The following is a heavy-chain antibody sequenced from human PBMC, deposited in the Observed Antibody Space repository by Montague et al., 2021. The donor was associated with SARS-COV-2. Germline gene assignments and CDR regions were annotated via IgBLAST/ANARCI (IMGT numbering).Heavy chain of an antibody. Sequence: SETLSLTCTVSGGSINYYYWHWLRQSAGKGLEWIGRIYSSGNTNSNPSLESRVIMSVDSSQNQFSLKLNSVTAADTAVYYCARRDHPTTASWYFFDSWGQGALVTVSS. CDR1: GGSINYYY. J-gene: IGHJ4*02. V-gene: IGHV4-4*07. CDR3: ARRDHPTTASWYFFDS. CDR2: IYSSGNT. D-gene: IGHD6-13*01.